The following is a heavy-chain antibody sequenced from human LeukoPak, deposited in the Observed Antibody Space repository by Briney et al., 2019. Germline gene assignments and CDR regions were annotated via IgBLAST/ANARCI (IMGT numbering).Heavy chain of an antibody. Sequence: SVKVSCKASGGTLSSYAITWVRRSPGQELEWMGGIIPIFGPANYAQKFQGRVTITADESTSTAYMELSSLRSDEDTAMYYCAGRYSGSYSDAFDIWGQGTMVTVSS. V-gene: IGHV1-69*01. J-gene: IGHJ3*02. CDR1: GGTLSSYA. CDR3: AGRYSGSYSDAFDI. D-gene: IGHD1-26*01. CDR2: IIPIFGPA.